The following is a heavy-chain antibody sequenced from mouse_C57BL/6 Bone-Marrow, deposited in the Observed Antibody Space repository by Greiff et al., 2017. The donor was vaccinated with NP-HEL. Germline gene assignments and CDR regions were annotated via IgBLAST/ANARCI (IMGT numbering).Heavy chain of an antibody. CDR2: ISGGGGNT. CDR1: GFTFSSYT. Sequence: EVKLVESGGGLVKPGGSLKLSCAASGFTFSSYTMSWVRQTPEKRLEWVATISGGGGNTYYPDSVKGRFTISRDNAKNTLYLQMSSLRSEDTALYYCARSYYGNYSWFAYWGQGTLVTVSA. D-gene: IGHD2-10*01. CDR3: ARSYYGNYSWFAY. V-gene: IGHV5-9*01. J-gene: IGHJ3*01.